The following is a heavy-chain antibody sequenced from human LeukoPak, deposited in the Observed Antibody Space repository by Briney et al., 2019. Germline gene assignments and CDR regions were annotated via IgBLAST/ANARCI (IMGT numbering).Heavy chain of an antibody. D-gene: IGHD2-21*02. CDR1: GFTFNSYW. CDR2: INPDGSWT. V-gene: IGHV3-74*01. Sequence: PGGSLRLSCAASGFTFNSYWMVWFRQAPGKGLVWVSCINPDGSWTLHADSVKGRFAISRDYARKTLYLQMNSLEVEDTAMYYCARYEQRPGVTASDPWSNGTLVTVTS. J-gene: IGHJ5*02. CDR3: ARYEQRPGVTASDP.